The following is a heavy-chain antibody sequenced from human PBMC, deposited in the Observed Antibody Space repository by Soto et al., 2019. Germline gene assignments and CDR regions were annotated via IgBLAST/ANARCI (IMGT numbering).Heavy chain of an antibody. CDR3: ARERSGSYDY. CDR2: MNPISGNT. Sequence: QVQLVQSGAEVKKPGASVKVSCKASGYTFTSYDITWLRQATEQGMEWMGWMNPISGNTGYAQTFQASVTMTRNTSISTAYMELSSLRSEDTAVYYCARERSGSYDYWGQCTLVTVSS. CDR1: GYTFTSYD. D-gene: IGHD1-26*01. V-gene: IGHV1-8*01. J-gene: IGHJ4*02.